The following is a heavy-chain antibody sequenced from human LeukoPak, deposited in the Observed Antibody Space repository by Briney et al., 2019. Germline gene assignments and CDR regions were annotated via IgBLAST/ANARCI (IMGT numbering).Heavy chain of an antibody. CDR1: GGSISSSSYY. Sequence: PSETLSLTCTVSGGSISSSSYYWGWIRQPPGKGLEWIGSIYYSGSTYYNPSLKSRVTISVDTSKNQFSLKLSSVTAADTAVYYCVRHVADYDILTGYYKSEQIDYWGQGTLVTVSS. D-gene: IGHD3-9*01. J-gene: IGHJ4*02. CDR2: IYYSGST. V-gene: IGHV4-39*01. CDR3: VRHVADYDILTGYYKSEQIDY.